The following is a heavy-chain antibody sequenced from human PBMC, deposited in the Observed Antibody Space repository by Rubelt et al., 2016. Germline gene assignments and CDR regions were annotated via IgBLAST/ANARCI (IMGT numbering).Heavy chain of an antibody. V-gene: IGHV3-7*04. J-gene: IGHJ4*02. CDR3: ARGSGSDYYFDSNGFVT. CDR1: GFIFSSYW. CDR2: IRPDGIEK. D-gene: IGHD3-22*01. Sequence: EEQLVESGGDLVQPGGSLRLSCVTSGFIFSSYWMTWVRQVPGKGLEWVAAIRPDGIEKYYGDSVKGRFTISKDNAKKSLYLQMNSLGVEDTAIYYCARGSGSDYYFDSNGFVTWGQGTVVTVSP.